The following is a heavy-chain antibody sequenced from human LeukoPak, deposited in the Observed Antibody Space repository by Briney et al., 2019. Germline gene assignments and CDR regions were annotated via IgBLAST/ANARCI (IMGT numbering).Heavy chain of an antibody. D-gene: IGHD3-10*01. CDR1: GYSFTTYW. CDR2: THPGDSNT. V-gene: IGHV5-51*01. J-gene: IGHJ4*02. Sequence: GESLKISCKGSGYSFTTYWIAWVRQMPGKGLEWMGVTHPGDSNTRYSPSFQGQVTISADKSINTAFLQWSSLKASDTAMYYCARLSHSTMVRGDFDYWGQGTLVTVSS. CDR3: ARLSHSTMVRGDFDY.